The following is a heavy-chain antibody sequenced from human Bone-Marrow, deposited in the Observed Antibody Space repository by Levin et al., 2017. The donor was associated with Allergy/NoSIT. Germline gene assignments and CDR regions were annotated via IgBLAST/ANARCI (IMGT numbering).Heavy chain of an antibody. CDR3: ARRTSSLSDGYAA. J-gene: IGHJ5*02. Sequence: NASETLSLTCSVSGGSISSSSYSWGWIRQPPGKGLEWIGSIYYSGTTSYNPSLKSRITISLDTSKHQFSLKVNSVTAADTAVYYCARRTSSLSDGYAAWGQGTRVTVSS. CDR2: IYYSGTT. CDR1: GGSISSSSYS. D-gene: IGHD5-24*01. V-gene: IGHV4-39*01.